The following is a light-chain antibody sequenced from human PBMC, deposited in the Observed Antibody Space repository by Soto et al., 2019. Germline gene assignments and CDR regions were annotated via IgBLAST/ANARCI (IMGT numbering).Light chain of an antibody. Sequence: EIVLTQSPATLSLSPGERATLSCRASQSVSSYVAWYQQKPGQAPRLLIYDASNRATGIPARFSGSGSGTDFTRNISSLEPEDFAIYYCQQRSNWPPVSFGGGTKVEIK. CDR2: DAS. CDR1: QSVSSY. V-gene: IGKV3-11*01. CDR3: QQRSNWPPVS. J-gene: IGKJ4*01.